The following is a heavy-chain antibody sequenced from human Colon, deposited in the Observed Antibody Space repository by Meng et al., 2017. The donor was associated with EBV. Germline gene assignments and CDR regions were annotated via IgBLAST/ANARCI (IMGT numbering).Heavy chain of an antibody. Sequence: VPVQESGPGLVKPSETLPLTCAVSGGSISSVYWWTWVRQSPGKGLEWIGEIYHSGSTNYNPSLKSRVTISVDKSKNQFSLKLTSVTAADTAVYYCARGGYYSFDYWGQRTLVTVSS. J-gene: IGHJ4*02. V-gene: IGHV4-4*02. D-gene: IGHD5-18*01. CDR3: ARGGYYSFDY. CDR2: IYHSGST. CDR1: GGSISSVYW.